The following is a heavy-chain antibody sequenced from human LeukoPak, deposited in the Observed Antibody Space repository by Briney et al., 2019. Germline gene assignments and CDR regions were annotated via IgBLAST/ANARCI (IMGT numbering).Heavy chain of an antibody. CDR2: IYYSGST. CDR1: GGSISSSSYY. CDR3: ARSGSYGDAFDI. V-gene: IGHV4-39*01. D-gene: IGHD1-26*01. J-gene: IGHJ3*02. Sequence: PSETLSLTCTVSGGSISSSSYYWGWIRQPPGKGLEWIGSIYYSGSTYYNPSLKSRVTISVDTSKNQFSLKLSSVTAADTAVYYCARSGSYGDAFDIWGQGTMVTVSS.